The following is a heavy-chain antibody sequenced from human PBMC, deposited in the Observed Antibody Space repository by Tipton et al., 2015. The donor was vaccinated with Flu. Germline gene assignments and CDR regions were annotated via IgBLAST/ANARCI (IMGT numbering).Heavy chain of an antibody. Sequence: TLSLTCTVSGGSISSYYWSWIRQPPGKGLEWIGYIYYSGSTNYNPSLKSRVTISVDTSKNQFSLKLSSVTAADTAVYYCARVIGSGWYVNYYCYYGMDVWGQGTPVTVSS. D-gene: IGHD6-19*01. CDR1: GGSISSYY. V-gene: IGHV4-59*01. CDR2: IYYSGST. CDR3: ARVIGSGWYVNYYCYYGMDV. J-gene: IGHJ6*02.